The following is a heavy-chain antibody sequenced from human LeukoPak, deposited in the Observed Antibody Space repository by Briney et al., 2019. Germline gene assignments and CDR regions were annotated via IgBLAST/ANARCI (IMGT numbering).Heavy chain of an antibody. J-gene: IGHJ4*02. V-gene: IGHV4-34*01. D-gene: IGHD6-13*01. CDR1: GGSFSGYY. CDR3: ARAVGTAAALPGY. Sequence: SETLSLTCAVYGGSFSGYYWSWIRQPPGKGLEWIGEINHSGSTNYNPSLKSRVTISVDTSKNQFSLKLSSVTAADTAVYYCARAVGTAAALPGYWGQGTLVTVSS. CDR2: INHSGST.